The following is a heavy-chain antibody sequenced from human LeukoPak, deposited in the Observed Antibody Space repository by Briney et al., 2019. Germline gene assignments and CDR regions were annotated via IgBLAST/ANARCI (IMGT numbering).Heavy chain of an antibody. J-gene: IGHJ4*02. CDR2: IYPGDSDT. V-gene: IGHV5-51*01. CDR1: GYSFTSYW. D-gene: IGHD2-15*01. Sequence: GESLKISCKGSGYSFTSYWIGWVRQMPGKGLEWMGIIYPGDSDTRYSPSFQGQVTISADKSISTAYLQWSSLKASDTAMYYCARLSCSGGSCYSVDYFDYWGQGTLVTVSS. CDR3: ARLSCSGGSCYSVDYFDY.